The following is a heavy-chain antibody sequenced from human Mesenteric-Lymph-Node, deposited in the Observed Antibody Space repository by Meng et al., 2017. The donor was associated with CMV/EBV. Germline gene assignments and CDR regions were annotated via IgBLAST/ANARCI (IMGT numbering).Heavy chain of an antibody. CDR1: GFTFSSYW. CDR2: INSDGSST. Sequence: GESLKISCAASGFTFSSYWMHWVRQAPGKGLVWVSRINSDGSSTSYADSVKGRFTISRDNAKNSLYLQMNSLRAEDTAVYYCARGGGEGWDIVVVPAAIPFDYWGQGTLVTVSS. CDR3: ARGGGEGWDIVVVPAAIPFDY. V-gene: IGHV3-74*01. D-gene: IGHD2-2*02. J-gene: IGHJ4*02.